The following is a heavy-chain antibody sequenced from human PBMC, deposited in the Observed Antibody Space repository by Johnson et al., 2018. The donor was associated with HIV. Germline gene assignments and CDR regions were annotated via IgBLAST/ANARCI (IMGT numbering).Heavy chain of an antibody. J-gene: IGHJ3*02. CDR2: ISYDGSNK. Sequence: VQLMESGGGLVQPGGSLRLSCAASGFTVSSNYMSWVRQAPGKGLEWVAVISYDGSNKYYADSVKGRFTISRDNSKNTLYLQMNSLRAEDTAVYYCAKEGITMEVDIWGQGTMVTVSS. CDR3: AKEGITMEVDI. D-gene: IGHD3-10*01. CDR1: GFTVSSNY. V-gene: IGHV3-30*18.